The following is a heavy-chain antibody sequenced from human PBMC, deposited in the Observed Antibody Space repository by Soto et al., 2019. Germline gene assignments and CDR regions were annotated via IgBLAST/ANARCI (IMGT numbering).Heavy chain of an antibody. D-gene: IGHD3-16*01. V-gene: IGHV3-23*01. CDR1: GLTFSSYA. Sequence: EVQLLESGGGLVQPGGSLRLSCTASGLTFSSYAMSWVRQAPGKGLEWVSAISGSGDSTFYADSVKGRFTISRYNSKKTLYLQMNSPRAEDTAVYYCAKRAWGTYYFDYWGQGTLVTVSS. CDR3: AKRAWGTYYFDY. CDR2: ISGSGDST. J-gene: IGHJ4*02.